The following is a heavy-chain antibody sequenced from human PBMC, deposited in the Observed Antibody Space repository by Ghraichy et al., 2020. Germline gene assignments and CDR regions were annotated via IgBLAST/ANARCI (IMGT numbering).Heavy chain of an antibody. V-gene: IGHV3-7*03. Sequence: GGSLRLSCAASGFTFSSYWMSWVRQAPGKGLEWVANIKQDGSEKYYVDSVKGRFTISRDNAKNSLYLQMNSLRAEDTAVYYCAREFGLQLYTGLGYWGQGTLVTVSS. CDR3: AREFGLQLYTGLGY. CDR1: GFTFSSYW. CDR2: IKQDGSEK. D-gene: IGHD4-11*01. J-gene: IGHJ4*02.